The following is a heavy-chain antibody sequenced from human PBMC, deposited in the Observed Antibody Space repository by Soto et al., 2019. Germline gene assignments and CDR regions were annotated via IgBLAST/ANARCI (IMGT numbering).Heavy chain of an antibody. D-gene: IGHD2-8*01. CDR1: GYTFTSYY. CDR2: INPSGGST. J-gene: IGHJ6*02. Sequence: ASVKVSCKASGYTFTSYYMHWVRQAPGQGLEWMGIINPSGGSTSYAQKFQGRVTMTRDTSTSTVYMELSSLRSEDTAVYYCARDQIVLMVCAWVLNTGFPYYYGMAVWGQGTTVTVSS. CDR3: ARDQIVLMVCAWVLNTGFPYYYGMAV. V-gene: IGHV1-46*01.